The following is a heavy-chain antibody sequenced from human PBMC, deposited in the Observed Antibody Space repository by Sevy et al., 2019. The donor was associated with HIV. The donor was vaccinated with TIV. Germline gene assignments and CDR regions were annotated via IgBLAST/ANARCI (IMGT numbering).Heavy chain of an antibody. CDR1: GFTFSSYA. V-gene: IGHV3-23*01. Sequence: GGCLRLSCAASGFTFSSYAMSCVRQAPGKGLEWVSAISGSGGSTYYADSVKGRFTISRDNSKKTQYLQRNSLRAEDTAIYYCAKEYYYDSSGSVGAFDIWGQGTMVTVSS. J-gene: IGHJ3*02. CDR2: ISGSGGST. CDR3: AKEYYYDSSGSVGAFDI. D-gene: IGHD3-22*01.